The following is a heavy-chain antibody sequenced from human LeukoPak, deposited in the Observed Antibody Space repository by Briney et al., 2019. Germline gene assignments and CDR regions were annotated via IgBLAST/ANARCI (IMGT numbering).Heavy chain of an antibody. CDR2: ISSSGSTI. D-gene: IGHD2-2*01. V-gene: IGHV3-11*01. CDR1: GFTFSDYY. Sequence: GGSLRLSCAASGFTFSDYYMSWIRQAPGKGLEWVSYISSSGSTIYYADSVKGRFTISRDNAKNSLYLQMNSLRAEDTAVYYCARVVPAGVYYYGMDVWGQGTTVTVSS. J-gene: IGHJ6*02. CDR3: ARVVPAGVYYYGMDV.